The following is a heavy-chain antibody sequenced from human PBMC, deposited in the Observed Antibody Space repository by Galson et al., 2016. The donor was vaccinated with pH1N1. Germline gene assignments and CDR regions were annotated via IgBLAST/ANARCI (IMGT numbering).Heavy chain of an antibody. CDR2: IRFDGSNR. V-gene: IGHV3-30*02. CDR1: GFTFSSYN. D-gene: IGHD3-10*01. J-gene: IGHJ4*02. CDR3: ARDSSGPGSSVEY. Sequence: SLRLSCAASGFTFSSYNMHWVRQAPGKGPEWVAFIRFDGSNRKYASSLKGRFTISRDNSKNTLYLQMDSLRTEDTALYYCARDSSGPGSSVEYWGQGTLVTVSS.